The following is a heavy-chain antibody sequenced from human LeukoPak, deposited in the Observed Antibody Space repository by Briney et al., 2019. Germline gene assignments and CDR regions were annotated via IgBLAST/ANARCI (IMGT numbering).Heavy chain of an antibody. Sequence: ASVKVSCKASGYTFTGYYMHWVRQAPGQGLEWTGWINPNSGGTNYAQKFQGRVAMTRDTSISTAYMELSRLRSDDTAVYYCARGPRLVPLDAFDIWGQGTMVTVSS. D-gene: IGHD3-9*01. CDR2: INPNSGGT. CDR1: GYTFTGYY. J-gene: IGHJ3*02. CDR3: ARGPRLVPLDAFDI. V-gene: IGHV1-2*02.